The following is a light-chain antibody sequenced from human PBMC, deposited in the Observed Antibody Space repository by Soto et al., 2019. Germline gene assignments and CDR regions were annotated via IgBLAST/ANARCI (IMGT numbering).Light chain of an antibody. J-gene: IGKJ2*02. Sequence: DIVMTQSPLSLPVTPGEPASISCRSSQSLLHSNGYNYLDWYLQKPGQSPQLLIYLGSNRASGDPDSFSRSASRTDFTLKISRVEAEDVGVYYCIQALQTPRTFRQGPKPDIK. CDR1: QSLLHSNGYNY. CDR3: IQALQTPRT. V-gene: IGKV2-28*01. CDR2: LGS.